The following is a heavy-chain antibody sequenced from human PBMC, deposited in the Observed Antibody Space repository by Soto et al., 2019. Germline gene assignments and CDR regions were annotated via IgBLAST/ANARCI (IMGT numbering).Heavy chain of an antibody. CDR3: ARHHVRGRTILGAAEF. Sequence: QVQLQQWGAGLLMPSETLSLTCAVYGGSLSGYYWSWIRQPPGKALEWIGEFIHSGNSSYNPSLKSRVTISVDTSMNQLFLNLSSVTAADTAMYYCARHHVRGRTILGAAEFWGQGTLVTVSS. V-gene: IGHV4-34*12. CDR1: GGSLSGYY. CDR2: FIHSGNS. J-gene: IGHJ4*02. D-gene: IGHD1-26*01.